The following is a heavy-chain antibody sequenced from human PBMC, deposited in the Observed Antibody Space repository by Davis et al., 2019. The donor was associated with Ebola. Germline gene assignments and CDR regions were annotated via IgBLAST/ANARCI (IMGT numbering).Heavy chain of an antibody. D-gene: IGHD1-26*01. CDR1: GGSIISNSYY. Sequence: PSETLSLTCSVSGGSIISNSYYWGWIRQSPGKGLEWIGTIYFGGSTKYNPSLKSRVTISADASKNQFSLHLDSVTAADTAVYYCARHKDWEVGLHAFDVWGPGTLVTVSS. CDR2: IYFGGST. J-gene: IGHJ3*01. V-gene: IGHV4-39*01. CDR3: ARHKDWEVGLHAFDV.